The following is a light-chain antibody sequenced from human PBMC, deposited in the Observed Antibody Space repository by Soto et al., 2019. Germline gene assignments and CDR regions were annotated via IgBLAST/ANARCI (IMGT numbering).Light chain of an antibody. CDR2: DAS. CDR1: QTVRNNY. CDR3: QPFSSYPLT. V-gene: IGKV3-20*01. Sequence: EFVLTQSPGTLSLSPGERATLSCRASQTVRNNYLAWYQQKPGQAPRLLIYDASSRATGIPDRFSGGGSGTDFTLTISSLEPEDFAEYYCQPFSSYPLTFGGGTKVEIK. J-gene: IGKJ4*01.